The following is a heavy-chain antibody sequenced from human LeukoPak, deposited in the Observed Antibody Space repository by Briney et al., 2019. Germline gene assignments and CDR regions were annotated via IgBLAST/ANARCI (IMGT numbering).Heavy chain of an antibody. D-gene: IGHD5-12*01. CDR2: ISSSGSTI. Sequence: GGSLRLACAASGFTFSSYEMNWVRQAPGKGLEWVSYISSSGSTIYYADSVKGRFTISRDNAKNSLYLQMNSLRAEDTAVYYCARDHRDHSGYGRGFDYWGQGTLVTVSS. V-gene: IGHV3-48*03. CDR3: ARDHRDHSGYGRGFDY. J-gene: IGHJ4*02. CDR1: GFTFSSYE.